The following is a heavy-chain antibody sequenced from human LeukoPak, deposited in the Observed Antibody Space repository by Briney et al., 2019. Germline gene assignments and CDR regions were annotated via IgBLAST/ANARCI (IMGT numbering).Heavy chain of an antibody. J-gene: IGHJ4*02. CDR1: GGTFSSYA. Sequence: SVKVSCKASGGTFSSYAISWVRQAPGQGLEWMGGIIPIFGTANYAQKFQGRVTITADESTSTAYMELSSLRSEDTAVYYCVSDYYDSSGYYRPGGYCGQGTLVTVSS. V-gene: IGHV1-69*13. CDR2: IIPIFGTA. CDR3: VSDYYDSSGYYRPGGY. D-gene: IGHD3-22*01.